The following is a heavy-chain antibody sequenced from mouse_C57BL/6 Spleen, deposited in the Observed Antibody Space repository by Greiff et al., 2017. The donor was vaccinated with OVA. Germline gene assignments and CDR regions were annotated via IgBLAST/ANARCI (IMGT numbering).Heavy chain of an antibody. J-gene: IGHJ4*01. CDR3: VRGFYDAMDY. Sequence: QVQLQQPGAELVMPGALVKLSCKASGYSFTNYWIHWVRQRPGQGLEWIGQLNPSDGSTNINQNFKGKSTLTVDNSSSTAYMQLSSLTSDDYAVDYCVRGFYDAMDYWGQGTSVTVSS. V-gene: IGHV1-69*01. CDR2: LNPSDGST. CDR1: GYSFTNYW.